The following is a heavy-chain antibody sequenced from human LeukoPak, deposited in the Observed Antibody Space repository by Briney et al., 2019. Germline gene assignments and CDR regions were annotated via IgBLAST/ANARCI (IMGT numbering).Heavy chain of an antibody. Sequence: PGGFLRLSCAASGFTFSSYEMNWVRQAPGKGLEWVSYISSSGSTIYYADSVKGRFTISRDNAKNSLYLQMNSLRAEDTAVYYCARARWCSSTSCYFAAFDIWGQGTMVTVSS. CDR2: ISSSGSTI. J-gene: IGHJ3*02. D-gene: IGHD2-2*01. CDR3: ARARWCSSTSCYFAAFDI. CDR1: GFTFSSYE. V-gene: IGHV3-48*03.